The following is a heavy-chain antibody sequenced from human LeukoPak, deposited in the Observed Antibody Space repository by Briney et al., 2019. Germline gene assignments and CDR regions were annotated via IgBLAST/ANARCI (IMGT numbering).Heavy chain of an antibody. CDR2: ISGSGGST. D-gene: IGHD3-9*01. CDR3: ASTLRYFDWLFDGAFDI. J-gene: IGHJ3*02. Sequence: GGSLRLSCAASGFTFSSYAMSWVRQAPGKGLEWVSAISGSGGSTYYADSVKGRFTISRDNSKNTLYLQMNSLRAEDTAVYYCASTLRYFDWLFDGAFDIWGQGTMVTVSS. V-gene: IGHV3-23*01. CDR1: GFTFSSYA.